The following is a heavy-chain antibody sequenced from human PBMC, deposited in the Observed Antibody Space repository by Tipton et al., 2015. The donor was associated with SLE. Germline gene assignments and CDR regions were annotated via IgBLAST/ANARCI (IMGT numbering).Heavy chain of an antibody. CDR1: GFTFSSYG. J-gene: IGHJ3*02. D-gene: IGHD5-18*01. CDR2: ISSSSSYI. CDR3: ARDTAMVSAFDI. V-gene: IGHV3-21*01. Sequence: SLRLSCAASGFTFSSYGMNWVRQAPGKGLEWVSSISSSSSYIYYADSVKGRFTISRDNAKNSLYLQMNSLRAEDTAVYYCARDTAMVSAFDIWGQGTMVTVSS.